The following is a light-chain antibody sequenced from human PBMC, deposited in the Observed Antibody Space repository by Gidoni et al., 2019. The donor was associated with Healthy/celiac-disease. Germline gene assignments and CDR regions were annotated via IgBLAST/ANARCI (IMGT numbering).Light chain of an antibody. CDR1: QSVSSSY. CDR3: QQYGSSALT. Sequence: IVLPQSPGTLSLSPGERATLSCRASQSVSSSYLAWYQQKPGQAPRLLIYGASSRATGIPDRFSGSGSGTDFTLTISRLEPEDFAVYYCQQYGSSALTFXGXTKVEIK. J-gene: IGKJ4*01. V-gene: IGKV3-20*01. CDR2: GAS.